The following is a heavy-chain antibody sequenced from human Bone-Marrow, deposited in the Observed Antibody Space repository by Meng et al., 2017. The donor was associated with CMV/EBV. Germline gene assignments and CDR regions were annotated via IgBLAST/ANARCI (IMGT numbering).Heavy chain of an antibody. J-gene: IGHJ6*02. CDR3: ARQLQGYDFWSGYWPPKGHYGMDV. D-gene: IGHD3-3*01. CDR2: IIPMFGTA. V-gene: IGHV1-69*05. Sequence: SVKVSCQASGGTFSSYAISWVRQAPGQGLEWMGGIIPMFGTANYAQKLQGRVTMTTDTSTSTAYMELRSQRADDTAVYYCARQLQGYDFWSGYWPPKGHYGMDVWGQGTTVTVSS. CDR1: GGTFSSYA.